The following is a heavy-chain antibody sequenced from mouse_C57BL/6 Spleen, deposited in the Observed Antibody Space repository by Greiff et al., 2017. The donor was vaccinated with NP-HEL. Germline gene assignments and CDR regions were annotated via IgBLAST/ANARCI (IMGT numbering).Heavy chain of an antibody. CDR1: GYAFSSYW. CDR3: ARWGDDNDGAMDY. CDR2: IYPGDGDT. V-gene: IGHV1-80*01. Sequence: VQLQQSGAELVKPGASVKISCKASGYAFSSYWMNWVKQRPGKGLEWIGQIYPGDGDTNYNGKFKGKATLTADKSTSKAYMQLSSLTSEDSAVYFCARWGDDNDGAMDYWGQGTSVTVSS. D-gene: IGHD2-4*01. J-gene: IGHJ4*01.